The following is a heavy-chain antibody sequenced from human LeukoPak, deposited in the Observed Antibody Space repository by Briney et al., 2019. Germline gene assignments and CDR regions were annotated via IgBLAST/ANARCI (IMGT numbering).Heavy chain of an antibody. V-gene: IGHV3-30*18. Sequence: PGGSLRLSCAASGFTFSSYGMHWVRQAPGKGLEWVAVISYDGSNKYYADSVKGRFTISRDNSKNTLYLQMNSLRAEDTAVYYCAKDLAGHYYGSGSSFDYWGQGTLVTVSS. D-gene: IGHD3-10*01. CDR2: ISYDGSNK. CDR1: GFTFSSYG. J-gene: IGHJ4*02. CDR3: AKDLAGHYYGSGSSFDY.